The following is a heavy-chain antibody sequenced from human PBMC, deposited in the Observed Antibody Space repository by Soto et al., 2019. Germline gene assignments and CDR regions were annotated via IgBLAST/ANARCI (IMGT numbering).Heavy chain of an antibody. CDR2: INPNSGGT. J-gene: IGHJ4*02. Sequence: ASVKVSCKASGYTFTGYYMHWVRQAPGQGLEWMGWINPNSGGTNYAQKFQGWVTMTRDTSISTAYMELSRLRSDDTAVYYCATSRDATSGGLDYWGQGTLVTSPQ. CDR1: GYTFTGYY. V-gene: IGHV1-2*04. D-gene: IGHD2-15*01. CDR3: ATSRDATSGGLDY.